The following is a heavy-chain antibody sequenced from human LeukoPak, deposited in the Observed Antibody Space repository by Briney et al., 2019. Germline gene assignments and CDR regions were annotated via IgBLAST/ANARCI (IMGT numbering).Heavy chain of an antibody. CDR1: GYTFTSYA. J-gene: IGHJ5*02. CDR2: INAGNGNT. CDR3: ARAPPPRTYYYGSGSYYNGFDP. D-gene: IGHD3-10*01. Sequence: GASVKVSCKASGYTFTSYAMHWVRQAPGQRLEWMGWINAGNGNTKYPQKFQGRVTITRDTSASTAYMELSSLRSEDTAVYYCARAPPPRTYYYGSGSYYNGFDPWGQGTLVTVSS. V-gene: IGHV1-3*01.